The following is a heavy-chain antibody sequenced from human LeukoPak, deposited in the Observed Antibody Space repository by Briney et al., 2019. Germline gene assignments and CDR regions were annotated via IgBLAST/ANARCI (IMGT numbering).Heavy chain of an antibody. CDR1: GGSFSGYY. Sequence: PSETLSLTCAVYGGSFSGYYWSWIRQPPGKGLEWIGEINHSGSTNYNPSLNSRVTISVDTSQNQFSLKLSSATAADTAVYYCARVRYFPAGWFDPWGQGTLVTVSS. CDR2: INHSGST. J-gene: IGHJ5*02. D-gene: IGHD3-9*01. V-gene: IGHV4-34*01. CDR3: ARVRYFPAGWFDP.